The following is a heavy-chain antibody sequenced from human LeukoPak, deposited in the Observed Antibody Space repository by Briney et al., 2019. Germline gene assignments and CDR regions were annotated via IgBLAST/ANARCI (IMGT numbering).Heavy chain of an antibody. V-gene: IGHV6-1*01. CDR3: ARGAVEYCGGDCYSEYYYYGMDV. J-gene: IGHJ6*02. CDR2: TYYRSKWYN. Sequence: SQTLSLTCAISGDSVSSNSAAWNWIRQSPSRGLEWLGSTYYRSKWYNDYAVSVKSRITINPYTSKNQFSLQLNSVTPEDTAVYYCARGAVEYCGGDCYSEYYYYGMDVWGQGTTVTVSS. CDR1: GDSVSSNSAA. D-gene: IGHD2-21*02.